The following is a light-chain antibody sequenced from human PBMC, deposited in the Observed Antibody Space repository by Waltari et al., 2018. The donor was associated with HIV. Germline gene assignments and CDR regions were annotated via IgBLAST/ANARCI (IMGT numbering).Light chain of an antibody. CDR2: EVY. V-gene: IGLV2-8*01. CDR3: SSYATTNDFYVL. CDR1: TSDIGNFDY. J-gene: IGLJ2*01. Sequence: QSALTQPPSASGSPGQSVTISCTGTTSDIGNFDYVAWYQQHPGKPPKLIISEVYKRPSGVPNRFSGSKSGNTASLTVSGLQAEDEADYYCSSYATTNDFYVLFGGGTKLTVL.